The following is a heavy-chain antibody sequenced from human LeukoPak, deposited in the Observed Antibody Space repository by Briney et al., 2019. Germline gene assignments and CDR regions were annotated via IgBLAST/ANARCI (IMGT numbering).Heavy chain of an antibody. J-gene: IGHJ4*02. V-gene: IGHV1-18*01. Sequence: GASVKVSCKASGYTFGSYGISWVRQAPGQGLEWMGWISDYNGNTNYAQKFQGRVTMTTDTSTSSAYMELRSLRSDDTAVYYCARDFDDSSQGYYFDFWGQGTLVTVSS. D-gene: IGHD3-22*01. CDR1: GYTFGSYG. CDR2: ISDYNGNT. CDR3: ARDFDDSSQGYYFDF.